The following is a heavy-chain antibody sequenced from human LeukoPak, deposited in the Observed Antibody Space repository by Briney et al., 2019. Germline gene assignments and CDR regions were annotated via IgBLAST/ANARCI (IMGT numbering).Heavy chain of an antibody. CDR1: GYSISSGYY. D-gene: IGHD2-2*01. J-gene: IGHJ5*02. Sequence: PSETLSLTCAVSGYSISSGYYWGWIQQPPGKGLEWIGSIYHSGSTYYNPSLKSRVTISVDTSKNQFSLKLSSVTAADTAVYYCARGEVVVVPAAIRFDPWGQGTLVTVSS. V-gene: IGHV4-38-2*01. CDR2: IYHSGST. CDR3: ARGEVVVVPAAIRFDP.